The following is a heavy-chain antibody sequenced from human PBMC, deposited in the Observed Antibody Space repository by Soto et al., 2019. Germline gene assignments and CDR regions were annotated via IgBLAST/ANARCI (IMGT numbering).Heavy chain of an antibody. CDR1: GGSFSGYY. D-gene: IGHD1-7*01. CDR2: INHSGST. CDR3: ARGIWNYGTHQFDY. V-gene: IGHV4-34*01. Sequence: PSETLSLTCAVYGGSFSGYYWSWIRQPPGKGLEWIGEINHSGSTNYNPSLKSRVTISVDTSKNQFSLKLSSVTAADTAVYYCARGIWNYGTHQFDYWGQGTLVTVSS. J-gene: IGHJ4*02.